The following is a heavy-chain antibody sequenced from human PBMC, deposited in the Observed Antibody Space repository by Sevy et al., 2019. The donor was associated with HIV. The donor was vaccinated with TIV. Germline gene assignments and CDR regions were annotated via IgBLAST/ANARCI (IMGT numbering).Heavy chain of an antibody. Sequence: GGSLRLCFTASGFPFSSYDMNLVRQAPGQGLEWISSISSSSNFVYQADSVKGRVTISRDNAKNSLFLQMNSLTVEDTAVYYCARDRGVPRTRGSYQYGMDVWGQGTTVTVSS. J-gene: IGHJ6*02. CDR3: ARDRGVPRTRGSYQYGMDV. CDR1: GFPFSSYD. D-gene: IGHD3-16*01. CDR2: ISSSSNFV. V-gene: IGHV3-21*03.